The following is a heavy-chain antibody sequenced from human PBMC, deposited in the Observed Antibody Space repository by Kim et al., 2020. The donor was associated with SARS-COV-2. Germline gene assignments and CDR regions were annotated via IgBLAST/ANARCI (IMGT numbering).Heavy chain of an antibody. CDR2: IYPGPSDT. D-gene: IGHD2-15*01. J-gene: IGHJ6*02. Sequence: GESLKISCQGSGYNFINYWIAWVRQVPGKGLEWMGLIYPGPSDTKYSPSFRGQVTISADQSINTVYLNWSSLRASDTAMYYCARQGYCSGGLCTMAVWGQGTTVTVSS. CDR3: ARQGYCSGGLCTMAV. V-gene: IGHV5-51*01. CDR1: GYNFINYW.